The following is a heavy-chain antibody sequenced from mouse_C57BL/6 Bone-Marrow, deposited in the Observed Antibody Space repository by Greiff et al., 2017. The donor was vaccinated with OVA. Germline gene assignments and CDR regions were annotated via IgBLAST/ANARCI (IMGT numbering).Heavy chain of an antibody. V-gene: IGHV5-17*01. Sequence: EVNVVESGGGLVKPGGSLKLSCAASGFTFSDYGMHWVRQAPEKGLEWVAYISSGSSTIYYADTVKGRFTISRDNAKNTLFLQMTSLGSEDTAMYYCAGSWFAYWGQGTLVTVSA. CDR1: GFTFSDYG. D-gene: IGHD3-1*01. CDR3: AGSWFAY. J-gene: IGHJ3*01. CDR2: ISSGSSTI.